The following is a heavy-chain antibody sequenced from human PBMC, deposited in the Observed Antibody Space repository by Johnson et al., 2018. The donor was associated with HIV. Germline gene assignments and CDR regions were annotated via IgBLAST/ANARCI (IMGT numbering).Heavy chain of an antibody. D-gene: IGHD1-7*01. Sequence: QVQLVESGGGVVQPGGSLRLSCVSSGFRFSSYAVHSVRQAPGKGLEWVAVISYDGSNKYYADSVKGRFTISRDNSKNTMYLQMNSLKTEDTAVYYCATDNWNYGGSAFDIWGQGTMVTVSS. CDR2: ISYDGSNK. V-gene: IGHV3-30*04. CDR3: ATDNWNYGGSAFDI. CDR1: GFRFSSYA. J-gene: IGHJ3*02.